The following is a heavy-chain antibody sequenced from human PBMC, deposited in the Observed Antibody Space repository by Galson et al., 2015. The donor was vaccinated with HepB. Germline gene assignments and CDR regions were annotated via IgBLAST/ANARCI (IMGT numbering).Heavy chain of an antibody. J-gene: IGHJ5*02. CDR1: GFTFSSYA. D-gene: IGHD3-22*01. CDR2: ISSNGGST. CDR3: VKGVHYYDSSGYYTP. Sequence: SLRLSCAASGFTFSSYAMHWVRQAPGKGLEYVSVISSNGGSTYYADSVKGRYTISRDNSKNTLYLQMSSLRAEDTVVYYCVKGVHYYDSSGYYTPWGQGTLVTVSS. V-gene: IGHV3-64D*06.